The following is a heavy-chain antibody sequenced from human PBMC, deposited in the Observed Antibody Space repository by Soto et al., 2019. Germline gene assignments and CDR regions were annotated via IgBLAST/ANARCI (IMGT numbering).Heavy chain of an antibody. CDR1: GFTFSSYA. CDR3: AISFDIMGYYYYYYMDV. D-gene: IGHD3-16*01. Sequence: GGSLRLSCAASGFTFSSYAMSWVRQAPGKGLEWVSAICGGGGSTYYADSVKGRFTIARDNSKNTLYLQMNSLRAEDTAVYYCAISFDIMGYYYYYYMDVWGKGTTVTVSS. CDR2: ICGGGGST. V-gene: IGHV3-23*01. J-gene: IGHJ6*03.